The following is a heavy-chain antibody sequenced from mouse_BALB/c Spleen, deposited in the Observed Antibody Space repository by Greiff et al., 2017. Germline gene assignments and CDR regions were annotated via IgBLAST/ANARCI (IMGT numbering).Heavy chain of an antibody. CDR2: IDPANGNT. V-gene: IGHV14-3*02. CDR1: GFNIKDTY. J-gene: IGHJ4*01. CDR3: ASVYDYDGDYYAMDY. Sequence: VQLKQSGAELVKPGASVKLSCTASGFNIKDTYMHWVKQRPEQGLEWIGRIDPANGNTKYDPKFQGKATITADTSSNTAYLQLSSLTSEDTAVYYCASVYDYDGDYYAMDYWGQGTSVTVSS. D-gene: IGHD2-4*01.